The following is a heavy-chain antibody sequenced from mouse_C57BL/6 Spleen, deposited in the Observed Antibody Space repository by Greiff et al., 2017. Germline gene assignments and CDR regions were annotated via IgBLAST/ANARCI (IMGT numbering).Heavy chain of an antibody. CDR3: ARYDYDEAY. J-gene: IGHJ3*01. CDR2: IHPNSGST. Sequence: QVQLQQPGAELVKPGASVKLSCKASGYTFTSYCMHWVKQRPGQGLEWIGIIHPNSGSTNYNEKFKSKATLTVDKSSSTASMQLRSLTSEDSAVYYCARYDYDEAYWGQGTLVTVSA. D-gene: IGHD2-4*01. V-gene: IGHV1-64*01. CDR1: GYTFTSYC.